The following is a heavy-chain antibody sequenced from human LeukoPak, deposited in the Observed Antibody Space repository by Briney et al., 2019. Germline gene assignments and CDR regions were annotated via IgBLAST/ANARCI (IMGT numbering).Heavy chain of an antibody. CDR2: INHSGST. Sequence: SETLSLTCAVYGGSFSGYYWSWIRQPPGKGLEWIGEINHSGSTNYNPSLKSRVTISVDTSKNQFSLKLSSVTAADTAVYYCARGGDYYDSSGYYFRSTHFDYWGQGTLVTVSS. J-gene: IGHJ4*02. D-gene: IGHD3-22*01. CDR3: ARGGDYYDSSGYYFRSTHFDY. CDR1: GGSFSGYY. V-gene: IGHV4-34*01.